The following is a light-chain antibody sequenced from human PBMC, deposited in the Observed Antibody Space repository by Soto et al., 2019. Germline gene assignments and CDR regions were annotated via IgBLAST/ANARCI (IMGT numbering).Light chain of an antibody. CDR3: QQYNNWPRA. CDR1: QSVTSN. Sequence: EIVMTQSPATLSVSPGERATLSCRASQSVTSNLAWYQQKPGQAPRLLIYGASTRATGIPARFTGSGSGTECTLIISSLQSEDFAVYYCQQYNNWPRAFGQGTKVEIK. CDR2: GAS. J-gene: IGKJ1*01. V-gene: IGKV3-15*01.